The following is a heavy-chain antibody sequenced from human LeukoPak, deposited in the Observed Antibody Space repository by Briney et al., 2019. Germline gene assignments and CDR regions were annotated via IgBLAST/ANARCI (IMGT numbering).Heavy chain of an antibody. V-gene: IGHV3-74*01. D-gene: IGHD3-3*01. J-gene: IGHJ5*02. CDR2: INSDGSST. Sequence: GGSLRLSCAASGFTFSSYWMRWVRQAPGKGLVWVSRINSDGSSTSYADSVMGRFTISRDNAKNTLYLQMNSLRAEDTAVYYCARDGKSYDFWSGYYWNLGWFDPWGQGTLVTVSS. CDR1: GFTFSSYW. CDR3: ARDGKSYDFWSGYYWNLGWFDP.